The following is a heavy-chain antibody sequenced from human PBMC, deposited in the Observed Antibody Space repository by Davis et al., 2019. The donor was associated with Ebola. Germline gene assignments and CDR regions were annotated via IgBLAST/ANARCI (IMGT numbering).Heavy chain of an antibody. J-gene: IGHJ5*02. Sequence: PGGSLRPSCAAPGFTFSSYSMNCVRQAPGKGLEWFSSITVTSNYTYYADSVKGRFTISRDNAKNSLYLQMNSLRAEDTAVYYCARRNWFDPWGQGTLDTVSS. V-gene: IGHV3-21*01. CDR1: GFTFSSYS. CDR2: ITVTSNYT. CDR3: ARRNWFDP.